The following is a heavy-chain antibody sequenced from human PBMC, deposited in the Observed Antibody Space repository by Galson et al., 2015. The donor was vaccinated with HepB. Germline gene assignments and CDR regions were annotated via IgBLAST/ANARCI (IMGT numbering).Heavy chain of an antibody. Sequence: SVKVSCKASGGTFTSYDINWVRQATGQGLEWMGWMNPNSGNTGYAQKFQGRVTMTRNTSISTAYMELSSLRSEDTAVYYCARGPPIFIAAAGTIHYMDVWGKGTTVTVSS. CDR3: ARGPPIFIAAAGTIHYMDV. V-gene: IGHV1-8*01. J-gene: IGHJ6*03. D-gene: IGHD6-13*01. CDR2: MNPNSGNT. CDR1: GGTFTSYD.